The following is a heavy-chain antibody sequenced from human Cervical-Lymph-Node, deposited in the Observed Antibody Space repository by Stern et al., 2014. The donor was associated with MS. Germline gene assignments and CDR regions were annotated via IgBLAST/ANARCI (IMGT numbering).Heavy chain of an antibody. CDR3: ARARVGDYARSPHLDS. CDR2: ISTNSTHT. Sequence: EVQLVESGGGLVKPGESLRLSCDASGFTFSHYSINWVRQAPGKWLEWISSISTNSTHTDYADSVEGRFTSSRDSAKDAVSLHMVSLRAEDTAVYYCARARVGDYARSPHLDSWGQGTLVTVSS. V-gene: IGHV3-21*01. J-gene: IGHJ4*02. D-gene: IGHD4-17*01. CDR1: GFTFSHYS.